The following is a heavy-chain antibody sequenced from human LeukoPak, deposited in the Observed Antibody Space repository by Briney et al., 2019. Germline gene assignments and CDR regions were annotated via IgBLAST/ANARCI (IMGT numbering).Heavy chain of an antibody. CDR1: GYSFIGYY. CDR2: ISPSSGGT. V-gene: IGHV1-2*02. Sequence: ASVKVSCTASGYSFIGYYMHWVRQAPGQGLEWMGWISPSSGGTNYAQKFQGRVTMTRDTSISTAYMEVSRLTSDDTAVFYCAREGSGYPYWGQGTLVTVSS. J-gene: IGHJ4*02. D-gene: IGHD5-12*01. CDR3: AREGSGYPY.